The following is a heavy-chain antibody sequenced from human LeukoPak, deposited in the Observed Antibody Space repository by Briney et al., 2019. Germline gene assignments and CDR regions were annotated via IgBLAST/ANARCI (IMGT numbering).Heavy chain of an antibody. CDR3: ARVTGYMVEDYFDY. V-gene: IGHV4-59*01. J-gene: IGHJ4*02. Sequence: SETLSLTCTVSGGSISSYYWSWIRQPPGKGLEGIGYIYYSGSANYHPSLKSRVTISVDTSKTRFSLRLSSVTAADTAVYYCARVTGYMVEDYFDYWGQGTLVTVSS. D-gene: IGHD6-13*01. CDR1: GGSISSYY. CDR2: IYYSGSA.